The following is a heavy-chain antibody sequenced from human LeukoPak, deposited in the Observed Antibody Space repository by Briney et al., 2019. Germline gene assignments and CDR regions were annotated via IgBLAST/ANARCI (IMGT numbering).Heavy chain of an antibody. CDR1: EYSFTGYN. J-gene: IGHJ4*02. D-gene: IGHD4/OR15-4a*01. Sequence: ASVKVSCKASEYSFTGYNIYWMRQAPGQGLEWMGRINFDSGGTNSAQKFQGRVTMTRDTSVSTAYMELTRLISDDTAVYYCARLSIPDYYFDLWSQGAPVTVSS. V-gene: IGHV1-2*06. CDR2: INFDSGGT. CDR3: ARLSIPDYYFDL.